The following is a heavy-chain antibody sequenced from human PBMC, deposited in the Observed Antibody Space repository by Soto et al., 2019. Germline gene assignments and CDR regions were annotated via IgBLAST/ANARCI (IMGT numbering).Heavy chain of an antibody. CDR3: ARGEVPAGMGLRENYYYMDV. CDR1: GYTFTSYN. V-gene: IGHV1-8*01. D-gene: IGHD2-2*01. J-gene: IGHJ6*03. Sequence: ASVKVSCKASGYTFTSYNINWVRQATGQGLEWMGWMNPNSGNTGYAQKFQGRVTMTRDTSISTAYMELSSLRSEDAAVYYCARGEVPAGMGLRENYYYMDVWGKGTTVTGSS. CDR2: MNPNSGNT.